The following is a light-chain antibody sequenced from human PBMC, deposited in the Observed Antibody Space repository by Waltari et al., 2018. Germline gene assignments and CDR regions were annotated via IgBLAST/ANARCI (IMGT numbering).Light chain of an antibody. CDR1: SSDVGGYNY. V-gene: IGLV2-14*03. CDR3: SSYTSSSTVV. J-gene: IGLJ2*01. Sequence: QSALTQPASVSGSPGQSITISCTGTSSDVGGYNYVSCYQQHPGKAPNPLIYDGSNRPEVVSNRFSGFKSGNTASLTISGLQAEDEADYYCSSYTSSSTVVFGGGTKLTVL. CDR2: DGS.